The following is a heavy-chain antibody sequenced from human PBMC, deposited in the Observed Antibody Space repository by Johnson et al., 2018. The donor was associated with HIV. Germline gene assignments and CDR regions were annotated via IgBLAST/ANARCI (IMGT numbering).Heavy chain of an antibody. Sequence: QVQLVESGGGVVQPGTSLRLSCAASGFTVSSNYMTWVRQAPGKGLEWVAVISYDGSNKYYADSVKGRFTISRDNSKNTLYLQMNSLRAEDTAVYYCAKTEDAFDIWGQGTMVTVSS. CDR3: AKTEDAFDI. J-gene: IGHJ3*02. CDR2: ISYDGSNK. CDR1: GFTVSSNY. V-gene: IGHV3-30*18.